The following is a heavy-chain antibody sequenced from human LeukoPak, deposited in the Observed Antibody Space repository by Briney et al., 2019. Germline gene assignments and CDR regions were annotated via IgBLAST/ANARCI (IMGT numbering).Heavy chain of an antibody. V-gene: IGHV4-61*02. CDR3: ARPWGYSSGWYFDY. Sequence: SETLSLTCTVSGGSISSGSYYWSWIRQPAGKGLEWIGRIYTSGSTNYNPSLKSRVTISVDKSKNQFSLKLSSVTAADTAVYYCARPWGYSSGWYFDYWGQGTLVTVSS. D-gene: IGHD6-19*01. J-gene: IGHJ4*02. CDR1: GGSISSGSYY. CDR2: IYTSGST.